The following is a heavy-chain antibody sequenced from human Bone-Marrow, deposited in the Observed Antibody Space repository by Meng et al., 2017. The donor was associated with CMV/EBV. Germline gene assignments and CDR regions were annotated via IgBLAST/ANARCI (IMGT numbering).Heavy chain of an antibody. D-gene: IGHD3-3*01. CDR3: AKGTYYDFWSGYLSAYGMDV. V-gene: IGHV3-33*06. CDR1: GFTFSSYG. J-gene: IGHJ6*02. Sequence: GGSLRLSCAASGFTFSSYGMHWVRQAPGKWLEWVAVIWYDGSNKYYADSVKGRFTISRDNSKNTLYLQMNSLRAEDTAVYYCAKGTYYDFWSGYLSAYGMDVWGQGNTVTVSS. CDR2: IWYDGSNK.